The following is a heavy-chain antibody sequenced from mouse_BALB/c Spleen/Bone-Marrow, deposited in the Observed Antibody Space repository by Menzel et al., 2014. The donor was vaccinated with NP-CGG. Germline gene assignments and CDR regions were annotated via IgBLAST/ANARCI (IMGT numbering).Heavy chain of an antibody. V-gene: IGHV1-7*01. CDR1: GYTFTDTW. J-gene: IGHJ2*01. CDR3: ARDY. Sequence: QVHVKQSGAELAKPGASVKMSCKASGYTFTDTWIHWIKQRPGQGLEWIGYISPSTGYAEYNQNFKDKATLTVDKSSSTAYMQLSSLTSEDSAVYYCARDYWGQGTTLTVSS. CDR2: ISPSTGYA.